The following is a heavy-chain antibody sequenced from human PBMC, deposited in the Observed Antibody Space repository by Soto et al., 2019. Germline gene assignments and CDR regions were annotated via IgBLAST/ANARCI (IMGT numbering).Heavy chain of an antibody. CDR2: ISSSGGGT. CDR3: AARSSGYPY. J-gene: IGHJ4*02. D-gene: IGHD3-22*01. CDR1: GFTLSSDA. V-gene: IGHV3-23*01. Sequence: EVQLLESGGGLVQPGGSLRLSCAASGFTLSSDAMSWVRQAPGKGLEWVSLISSSGGGTYYADSVNGRFTISRDSSRNMLYLQMNSLSPEDTATYYCAARSSGYPYWGQGTLVTVSS.